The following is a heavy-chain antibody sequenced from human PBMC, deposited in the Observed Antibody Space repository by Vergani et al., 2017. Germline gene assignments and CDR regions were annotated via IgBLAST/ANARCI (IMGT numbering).Heavy chain of an antibody. CDR1: GFTFSSYS. V-gene: IGHV3-21*01. J-gene: IGHJ2*01. D-gene: IGHD6-13*01. CDR2: ISSSSSYI. CDR3: ASSPIAAAGTVWYFDL. Sequence: EVQLVESGGGLVKPGGSLRLSCAASGFTFSSYSMNWVRQAPGKGLEWVSSISSSSSYIYYADSVKGRLAISRDNAKNSLYLQMNSLRAEDTAVYYCASSPIAAAGTVWYFDLWGRGTLVTVSS.